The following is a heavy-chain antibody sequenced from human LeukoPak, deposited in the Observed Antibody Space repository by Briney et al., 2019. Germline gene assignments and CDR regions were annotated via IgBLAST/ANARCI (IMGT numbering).Heavy chain of an antibody. V-gene: IGHV4-34*01. J-gene: IGHJ6*03. D-gene: IGHD5-18*01. CDR3: ARGLVGGYSYGYKYYYYMDV. CDR2: INHSGST. Sequence: SETLSLXCAVYGGSFSGYYWSWIRQPPGKGLEWIGEINHSGSTNYNPSLKSRVTISVDTSKNQFSLKLSSVTAADTAVYYCARGLVGGYSYGYKYYYYMDVWGRGTTVTVSS. CDR1: GGSFSGYY.